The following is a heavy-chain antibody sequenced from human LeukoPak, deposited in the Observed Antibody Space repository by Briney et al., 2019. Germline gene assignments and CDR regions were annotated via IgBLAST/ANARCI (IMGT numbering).Heavy chain of an antibody. Sequence: PGGSLRLSCAASGFTFSSYSMNWVRQAPGKGLEWVSSISSSSSYIYYADSVKGRFTISRDNAKNSLYLQMNSLRAEDTAVYYCAREAKYSGSHFDYWGQGILVTASS. J-gene: IGHJ4*02. CDR3: AREAKYSGSHFDY. CDR2: ISSSSSYI. D-gene: IGHD1-26*01. CDR1: GFTFSSYS. V-gene: IGHV3-21*01.